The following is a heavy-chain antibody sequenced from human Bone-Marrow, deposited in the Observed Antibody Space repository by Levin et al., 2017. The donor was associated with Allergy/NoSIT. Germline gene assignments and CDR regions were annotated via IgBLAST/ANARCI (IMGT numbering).Heavy chain of an antibody. D-gene: IGHD3-10*01. CDR3: AKDVWRPLWDYYGMDV. V-gene: IGHV3-33*06. J-gene: IGHJ6*02. Sequence: SCAASGFTFRNYGMHWVRQAPGKGLEWVAVIWNNGNQKDYADSVKGRFTISRDNSRNTVDLQMNSLRAADTAVYFCAKDVWRPLWDYYGMDVWGRGTTVTVS. CDR1: GFTFRNYG. CDR2: IWNNGNQK.